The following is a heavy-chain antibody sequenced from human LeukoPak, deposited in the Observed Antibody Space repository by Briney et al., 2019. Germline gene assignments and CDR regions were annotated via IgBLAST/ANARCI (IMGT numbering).Heavy chain of an antibody. CDR1: GFTFTSYG. J-gene: IGHJ4*02. V-gene: IGHV3-23*01. Sequence: PGGSLRLSCAASGFTFTSYGIHWVRQAPGKGLEWVSAISGSGGSTYYADSVKGRFTISRDNSKNTLYLQMNSLRAEDTAVYYCAKSNYYDSSGYPYWGQGTLVTVSS. CDR3: AKSNYYDSSGYPY. D-gene: IGHD3-22*01. CDR2: ISGSGGST.